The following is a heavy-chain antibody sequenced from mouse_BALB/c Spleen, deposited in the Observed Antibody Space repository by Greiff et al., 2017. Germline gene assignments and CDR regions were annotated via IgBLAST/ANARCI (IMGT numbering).Heavy chain of an antibody. CDR1: GDSITSGY. V-gene: IGHV3-8*02. CDR2: ISYSGST. J-gene: IGHJ3*01. CDR3: ARYYGSSYGWFAY. D-gene: IGHD1-1*01. Sequence: EVQLVESGPSLVKPSQTLSLTCSVTGDSITSGYWHWIRKFPGNKLEYMGYISYSGSTYYNPSLKSRISITRDTSKNQYYLQLNSVTTEDTATYYCARYYGSSYGWFAYWGQGTLVTVSA.